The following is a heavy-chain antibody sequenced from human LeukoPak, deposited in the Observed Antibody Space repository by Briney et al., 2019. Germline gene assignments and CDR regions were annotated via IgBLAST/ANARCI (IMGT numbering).Heavy chain of an antibody. CDR3: VRNVYRCGGGSDCYSPFDK. V-gene: IGHV5-78*01. D-gene: IGHD2-21*01. J-gene: IGHJ3*02. Sequence: GESLKISCETSGYSITSYWIHWVRQMPGKELEWMGDVDPGNSETRYSPSFQGHVTISADKAISTAYLQWSGLKASDTAIYYCVRNVYRCGGGSDCYSPFDKWGQGTMVTVSS. CDR2: VDPGNSET. CDR1: GYSITSYW.